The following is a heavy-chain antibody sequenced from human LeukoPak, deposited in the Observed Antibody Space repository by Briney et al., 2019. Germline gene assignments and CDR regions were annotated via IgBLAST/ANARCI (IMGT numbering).Heavy chain of an antibody. V-gene: IGHV3-74*01. D-gene: IGHD2-15*01. CDR1: GFTLSSYW. J-gene: IGHJ5*02. CDR2: INSDGSST. CDR3: ARKVVVAANWFDP. Sequence: PGGSLRLSCAASGFTLSSYWMHWVRQAPGKGLVWVSRINSDGSSTSYADSVKGRFTISRDNAKNTLYLQMNSLRAEDTAVYYCARKVVVAANWFDPWGQGTLVTVSS.